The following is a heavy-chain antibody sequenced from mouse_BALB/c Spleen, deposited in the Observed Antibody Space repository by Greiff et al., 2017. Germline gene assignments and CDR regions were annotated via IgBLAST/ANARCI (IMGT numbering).Heavy chain of an antibody. CDR3: ARYYDGYYVLYAMDY. J-gene: IGHJ4*01. Sequence: EVKLVESGGGLVQPGGSLKLSCAASGFTFSSYGMSWVRQTPDKRLELVATINSNGGSTYYPDSVKGRFTISRDNAKNTLYLQMSSLKSEDTAMYYCARYYDGYYVLYAMDYWGQGTSVTVSS. V-gene: IGHV5-6-3*01. CDR2: INSNGGST. D-gene: IGHD2-3*01. CDR1: GFTFSSYG.